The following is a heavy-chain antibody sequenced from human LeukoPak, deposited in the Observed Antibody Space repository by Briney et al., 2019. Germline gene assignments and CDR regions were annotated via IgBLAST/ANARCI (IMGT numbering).Heavy chain of an antibody. V-gene: IGHV3-7*01. CDR3: ARQYTSSWYALGYLDY. Sequence: GGSLRLSCAASGFTFSSYWMTWVRQAPGKGLEWVANIKQDGSDKYYVDSVEGRFTISRDNAKNSLYLQMNSLRVDDTALYYCARQYTSSWYALGYLDYWGQRTLVTVSS. CDR2: IKQDGSDK. D-gene: IGHD6-13*01. J-gene: IGHJ4*02. CDR1: GFTFSSYW.